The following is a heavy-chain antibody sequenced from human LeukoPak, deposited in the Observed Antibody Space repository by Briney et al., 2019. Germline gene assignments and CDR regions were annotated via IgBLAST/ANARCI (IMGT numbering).Heavy chain of an antibody. D-gene: IGHD3-22*01. Sequence: PGGSLRLSCAASGFTFSSYAMSWVRQAPGKGLEWVSAISGSGGSTYYADSVKGRFTISRDNSKNTLYLQMNSLRAEDTAVYYCAKTYYYDSSGYYRYYFDYWGQGTLVTVSS. CDR2: ISGSGGST. CDR3: AKTYYYDSSGYYRYYFDY. J-gene: IGHJ4*02. CDR1: GFTFSSYA. V-gene: IGHV3-23*01.